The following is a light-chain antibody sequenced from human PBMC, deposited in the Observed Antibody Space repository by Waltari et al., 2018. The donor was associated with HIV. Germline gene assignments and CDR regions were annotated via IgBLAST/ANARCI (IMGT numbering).Light chain of an antibody. CDR3: AAWDDSLNGHV. Sequence: QSVLTQPPSASATPGQRVTLSCSGNTSNVGSTTVNWYQHLPGTAPKLLNYTNNQRPSGVPDRVSGSKSGTSASLAISRLQSEDEADYYCAAWDDSLNGHVFGTGTKVTVL. J-gene: IGLJ1*01. V-gene: IGLV1-44*01. CDR2: TNN. CDR1: TSNVGSTT.